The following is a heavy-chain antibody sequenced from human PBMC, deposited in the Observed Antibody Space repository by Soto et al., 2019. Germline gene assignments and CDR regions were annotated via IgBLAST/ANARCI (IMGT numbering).Heavy chain of an antibody. V-gene: IGHV4-31*03. CDR1: GGSISSGGYY. Sequence: SETLSLTCTVSGGSISSGGYYWGWIRQHPGKGLEWIGYIYYSGSTYYNQSLKSRVTISVDTSKNQFSLKLSSVTAADTAVYYCARSGYSYGPNPLLYWGQGTLVTVSS. D-gene: IGHD5-18*01. J-gene: IGHJ4*02. CDR2: IYYSGST. CDR3: ARSGYSYGPNPLLY.